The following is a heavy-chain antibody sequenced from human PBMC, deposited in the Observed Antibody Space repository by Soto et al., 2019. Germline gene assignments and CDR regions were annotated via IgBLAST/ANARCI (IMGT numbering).Heavy chain of an antibody. CDR2: IYRDDDK. D-gene: IGHD6-13*01. CDR1: GFSLSTRGVG. V-gene: IGHV2-5*02. J-gene: IGHJ6*02. Sequence: QITLKESGPTLVKPTQTLTLTCTFSGFSLSTRGVGVGWIRQPPGKALEWLALIYRDDDKRYSPSLKSRITITKDTSKNQVVLTMTNMDPVDTATYYCAHRRVAAAQHRYYYGMDVWGQGTTVPVSS. CDR3: AHRRVAAAQHRYYYGMDV.